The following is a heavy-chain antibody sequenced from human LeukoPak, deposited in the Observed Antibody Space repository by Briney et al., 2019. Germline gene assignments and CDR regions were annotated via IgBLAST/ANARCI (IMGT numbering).Heavy chain of an antibody. Sequence: ASVKVSCKASGGTFSSYAISWVRQATGQGLEWMGWMNPNSGNTGYAQKFQGRVTMTRNTSISTAYMELSSLRSEDTAVYYCARGPITMIVHWGQGTLVTVSS. CDR1: GGTFSSYA. CDR3: ARGPITMIVH. D-gene: IGHD3-22*01. V-gene: IGHV1-8*02. J-gene: IGHJ4*02. CDR2: MNPNSGNT.